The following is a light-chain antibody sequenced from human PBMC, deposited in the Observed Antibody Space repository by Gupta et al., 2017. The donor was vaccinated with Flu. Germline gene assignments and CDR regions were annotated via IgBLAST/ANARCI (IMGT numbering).Light chain of an antibody. V-gene: IGKV2D-29*01. CDR2: EGS. Sequence: VNPGKPASISCKASQSRRHADGKTYLYWYLQKPGQPPQLLIYEGSNRGSGVPDRFSGSGSGTDFTLKISRGEAEDVGVYYCGQTIQLPNVFGGGTKVEIK. CDR3: GQTIQLPNV. CDR1: QSRRHADGKTY. J-gene: IGKJ4*01.